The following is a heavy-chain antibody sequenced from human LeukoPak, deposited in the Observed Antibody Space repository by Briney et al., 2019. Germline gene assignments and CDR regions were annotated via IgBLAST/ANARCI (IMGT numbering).Heavy chain of an antibody. J-gene: IGHJ4*02. CDR3: ARGPRSRKWLLYFDY. CDR1: GGSFSGYY. D-gene: IGHD3-22*01. CDR2: INHSGST. V-gene: IGHV4-34*01. Sequence: SETLSLTCAVYGGSFSGYYWSWIRQPPGKGLEWIGEINHSGSTNYNPSLKSRVTISVDTSKNQFSLKLSSVTAADTAVYYCARGPRSRKWLLYFDYWGQGTLVTVSS.